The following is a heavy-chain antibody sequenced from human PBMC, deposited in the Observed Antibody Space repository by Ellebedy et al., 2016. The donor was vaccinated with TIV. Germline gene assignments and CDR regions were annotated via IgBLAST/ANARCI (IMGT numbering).Heavy chain of an antibody. D-gene: IGHD2-21*01. CDR1: GGSISSSSYY. J-gene: IGHJ4*02. V-gene: IGHV4-39*07. CDR3: AREKIPGYFDY. CDR2: IYYSGST. Sequence: SETLSLTXTVSGGSISSSSYYWGWIRQPPGKGLEWIGSIYYSGSTNYNPSLKSRVTISVDTSKNQFSLKLSSVTAADTAVYYCAREKIPGYFDYWGQGTLITVSS.